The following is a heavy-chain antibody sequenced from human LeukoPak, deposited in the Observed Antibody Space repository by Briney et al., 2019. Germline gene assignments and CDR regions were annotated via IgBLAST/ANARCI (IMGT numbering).Heavy chain of an antibody. J-gene: IGHJ5*02. D-gene: IGHD2-2*01. CDR3: ARGVSTSRSLNWFDP. V-gene: IGHV4-34*01. CDR2: INHSGST. Sequence: SETLSLTCAVYGGSFSGYYWSWIRQPPGKGLEWIGEINHSGSTNYNPSLKSRVTISVDTSKNQFSLKLSSVTAADTAVYYCARGVSTSRSLNWFDPWGQGTPVTVSS. CDR1: GGSFSGYY.